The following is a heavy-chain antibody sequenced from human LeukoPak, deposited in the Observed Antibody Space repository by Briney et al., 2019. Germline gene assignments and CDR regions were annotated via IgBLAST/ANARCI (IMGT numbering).Heavy chain of an antibody. CDR2: ISGSGGST. CDR1: GFTFSSYA. Sequence: GGSLRLSCAASGFTFSSYAMSWVRQAPGKGLEWVSAISGSGGSTYYADSVKGRFTISRDNSKNTLYLQMNSLRVEDTAVYYCAKGGAMIVVVAYYFDYWGQGTLVTVSS. CDR3: AKGGAMIVVVAYYFDY. J-gene: IGHJ4*02. V-gene: IGHV3-23*01. D-gene: IGHD3-22*01.